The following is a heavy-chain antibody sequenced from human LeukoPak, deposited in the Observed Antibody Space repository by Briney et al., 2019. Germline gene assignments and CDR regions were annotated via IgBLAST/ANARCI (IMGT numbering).Heavy chain of an antibody. CDR1: GYTFTGYY. D-gene: IGHD6-19*01. Sequence: ASVKVSCKASGYTFTGYYMHWVRQAPGQGLEWMGWINPNSGGTNYAQKFQGRVTMTRDTSISTAYMELSRLRSDDTAVYYCARDYSSGYYYYYGMGVWGQGTTVTVSS. J-gene: IGHJ6*02. CDR2: INPNSGGT. V-gene: IGHV1-2*02. CDR3: ARDYSSGYYYYYGMGV.